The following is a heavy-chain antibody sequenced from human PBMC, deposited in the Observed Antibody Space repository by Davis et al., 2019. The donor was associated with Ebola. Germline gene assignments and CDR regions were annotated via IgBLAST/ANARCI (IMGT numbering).Heavy chain of an antibody. Sequence: ASVKVSCKASGYTFTGYYIHWVRQGPGQGLEWMGRINPNNGGTSYAQKFQGRITMTRDTSITTAYMDLNSLTSDDTAVYYCAREGCANGVCHDFDYWGPGTLVTVSS. D-gene: IGHD2-8*01. CDR1: GYTFTGYY. V-gene: IGHV1-2*06. J-gene: IGHJ4*02. CDR2: INPNNGGT. CDR3: AREGCANGVCHDFDY.